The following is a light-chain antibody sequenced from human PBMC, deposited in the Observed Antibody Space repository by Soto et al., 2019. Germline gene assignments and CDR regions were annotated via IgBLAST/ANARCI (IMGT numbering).Light chain of an antibody. J-gene: IGKJ4*01. V-gene: IGKV3-20*01. CDR2: GAL. CDR3: QQYATSPLT. CDR1: QTVSSRF. Sequence: VFSQSAATVSLSPGERATLSCRASQTVSSRFLAWYQQKPGQAPRLLIYGALSRATGIPDRFSGSGSGTDFTLTISRLEPEDFALYYCQQYATSPLTFGGGTKVDIK.